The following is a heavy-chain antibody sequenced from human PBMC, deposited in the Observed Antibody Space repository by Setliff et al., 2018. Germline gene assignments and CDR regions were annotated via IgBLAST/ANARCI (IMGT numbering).Heavy chain of an antibody. CDR1: GYTFTNHV. D-gene: IGHD3-22*01. V-gene: IGHV1-46*01. CDR3: VREGVDSRSSTDYRYYMDV. J-gene: IGHJ6*03. Sequence: ASVKVSCKASGYTFTNHVMHWVRQAPGQGLEWMGMINPGGGSTTYAQKFQGRVTMTRDTSTSTVYMELSSLRTEDTAVYYCVREGVDSRSSTDYRYYMDVWGKGTPVTVSS. CDR2: INPGGGST.